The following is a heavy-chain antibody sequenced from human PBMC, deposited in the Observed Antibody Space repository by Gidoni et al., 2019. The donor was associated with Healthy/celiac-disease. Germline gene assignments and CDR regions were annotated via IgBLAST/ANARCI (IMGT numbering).Heavy chain of an antibody. CDR1: GGSISSSSYY. Sequence: QLQLQESGPGLVQPSETLSLTCPVSGGSISSSSYYWGWIRQPPGKGLEWIGSIYYSGSTYYNPSLKSRVTISVDTSKNQFSLKLSSVTAADTAVYYCASLGGYDYWGQGTLVTVSS. J-gene: IGHJ4*02. CDR3: ASLGGYDY. V-gene: IGHV4-39*01. CDR2: IYYSGST. D-gene: IGHD3-16*01.